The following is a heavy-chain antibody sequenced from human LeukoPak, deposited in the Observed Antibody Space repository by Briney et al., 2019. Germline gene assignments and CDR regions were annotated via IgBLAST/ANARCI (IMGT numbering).Heavy chain of an antibody. J-gene: IGHJ4*02. CDR2: ISYTGST. CDR3: ARDRIAVAGFDY. CDR1: GGSISSSTYY. D-gene: IGHD6-19*01. V-gene: IGHV4-39*07. Sequence: SETLSLTCTVSGGSISSSTYYWGWIRQPPGKGLEWIGSISYTGSTYYNPSLKSRVTISVDTSKNQFSLKLSSVTAADTAVYYCARDRIAVAGFDYWGQGTLVTVSS.